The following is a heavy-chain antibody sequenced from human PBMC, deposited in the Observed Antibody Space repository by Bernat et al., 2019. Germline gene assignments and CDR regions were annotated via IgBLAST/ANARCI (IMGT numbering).Heavy chain of an antibody. V-gene: IGHV3-48*03. CDR3: VRGGYCSGGICYSFNAFDI. D-gene: IGHD2-15*01. CDR2: IRSSGSSI. Sequence: EEQLVESGGGLVQPGGSLRLSCAASGFTFRNHEMNWVRQAPGKGLEWISYIRSSGSSIYYAESVKGRFTISRDDAKTSLYLEMNNLKADDTAVYYCVRGGYCSGGICYSFNAFDIWGEGTIV. CDR1: GFTFRNHE. J-gene: IGHJ3*02.